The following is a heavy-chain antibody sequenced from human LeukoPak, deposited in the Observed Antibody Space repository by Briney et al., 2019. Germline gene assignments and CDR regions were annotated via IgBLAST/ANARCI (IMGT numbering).Heavy chain of an antibody. Sequence: GGSLRLSCAASGFTFSSYAMSWVRQAPGKGLEWVSAISGSGGSTYYADSVKGRFTISRDNSKNTLYPQMNSLRAEDTAVYYCAKALLPTFGGVIVDYWGQGTLVTVSS. J-gene: IGHJ4*02. V-gene: IGHV3-23*01. CDR3: AKALLPTFGGVIVDY. D-gene: IGHD3-16*02. CDR2: ISGSGGST. CDR1: GFTFSSYA.